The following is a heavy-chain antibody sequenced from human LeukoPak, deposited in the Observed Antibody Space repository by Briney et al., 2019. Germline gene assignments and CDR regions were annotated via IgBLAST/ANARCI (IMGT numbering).Heavy chain of an antibody. CDR1: GFTFSNYW. CDR3: ARDPTVTTSEVY. Sequence: HPGGSLRLPCAASGFTFSNYWMSWVRQAPGKGLEWVANIKQDGSEKYYVDSVKGRFTISRDNAKNSLYLQMNSLRAEDTAVYYCARDPTVTTSEVYWGQGTLVTVSS. J-gene: IGHJ4*02. V-gene: IGHV3-7*01. CDR2: IKQDGSEK. D-gene: IGHD4-17*01.